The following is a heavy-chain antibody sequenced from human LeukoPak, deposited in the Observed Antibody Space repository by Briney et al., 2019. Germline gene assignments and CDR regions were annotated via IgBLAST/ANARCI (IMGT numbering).Heavy chain of an antibody. CDR1: GGSISSYY. V-gene: IGHV4-59*01. J-gene: IGHJ5*02. Sequence: SETLSLTCTVSGGSISSYYWSWIRQPPGKGLEWIGYIYYSGSTNYNPSLKSRVTISVDTSKNQFSLKLSSVTAADTAVYYCARADYDFPGWFDPWGQGTLVTVSS. CDR2: IYYSGST. D-gene: IGHD3-3*01. CDR3: ARADYDFPGWFDP.